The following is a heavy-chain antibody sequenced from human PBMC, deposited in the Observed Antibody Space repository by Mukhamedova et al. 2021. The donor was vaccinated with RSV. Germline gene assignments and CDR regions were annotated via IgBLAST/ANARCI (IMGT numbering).Heavy chain of an antibody. CDR3: ASDSYYDFWSGYLDY. Sequence: APGKGLERVAVISYDGSNKYYADSVKGRFTISRDNSKNTLYLQMNSLRAEDTAVYYCASDSYYDFWSGYLDYWGQGTLVTVSS. V-gene: IGHV3-30*01. CDR2: ISYDGSNK. J-gene: IGHJ4*02. D-gene: IGHD3-3*01.